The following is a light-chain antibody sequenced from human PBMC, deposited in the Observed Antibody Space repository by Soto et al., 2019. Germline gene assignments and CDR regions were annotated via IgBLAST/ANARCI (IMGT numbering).Light chain of an antibody. Sequence: MTQSPLSLPVTPGEPASISCRSSQSVSSIYLAWYHQKPGQDTRLLIYGASTRATGITARFSGSGSGTEFTLTISSLQSEDFAVYYCQQYNNWPRTFGQGTKVDIK. CDR3: QQYNNWPRT. J-gene: IGKJ1*01. CDR2: GAS. V-gene: IGKV3-15*01. CDR1: QSVSSIY.